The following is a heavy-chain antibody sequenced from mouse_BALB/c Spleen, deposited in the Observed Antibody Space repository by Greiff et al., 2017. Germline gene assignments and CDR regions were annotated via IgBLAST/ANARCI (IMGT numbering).Heavy chain of an antibody. CDR3: AREDGSSFAY. Sequence: QVQLQQPGAELVKPGASVKLSCKASGYTFTSYWMHWVKQRPGQGLEWIGEIDPSDSYTNYNQKFKGKATLTVDKSSNTAYMQLSSLTSEDSAVYYCAREDGSSFAYWGQGTLVTVSA. V-gene: IGHV1-69*02. D-gene: IGHD1-1*01. J-gene: IGHJ3*01. CDR2: IDPSDSYT. CDR1: GYTFTSYW.